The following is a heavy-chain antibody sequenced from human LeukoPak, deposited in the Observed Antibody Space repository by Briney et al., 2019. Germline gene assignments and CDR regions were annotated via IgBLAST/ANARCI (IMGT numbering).Heavy chain of an antibody. CDR2: INPNSGGT. Sequence: GASVKVSCKASGYTFTGYYMHWVRQAPGQGLEWMGWINPNSGGTNYAQKFQGWVTMTRDTSTSTAYMELSRLRSDDTAVYYCARDSTRARFDYWGQGTLVTVSS. J-gene: IGHJ4*02. CDR3: ARDSTRARFDY. CDR1: GYTFTGYY. D-gene: IGHD5/OR15-5a*01. V-gene: IGHV1-2*04.